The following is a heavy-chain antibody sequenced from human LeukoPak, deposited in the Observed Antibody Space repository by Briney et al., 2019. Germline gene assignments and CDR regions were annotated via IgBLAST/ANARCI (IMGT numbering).Heavy chain of an antibody. Sequence: GASVKVSFKASGYTFTGYYIHWVRQAPGQGLEWMGWINSNSGGTKYAQKFQGRVTMTRDTSISTAYMELSSLTSDDTALYYCARDGAVAGTAYPEYWGQGTLVTVSS. CDR2: INSNSGGT. CDR3: ARDGAVAGTAYPEY. J-gene: IGHJ4*02. CDR1: GYTFTGYY. D-gene: IGHD6-19*01. V-gene: IGHV1-2*02.